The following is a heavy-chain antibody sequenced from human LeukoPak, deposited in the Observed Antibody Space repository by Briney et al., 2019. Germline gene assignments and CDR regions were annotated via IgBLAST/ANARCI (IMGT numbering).Heavy chain of an antibody. CDR1: GLTFSSYW. J-gene: IGHJ6*03. V-gene: IGHV3-48*04. CDR2: ISSGTTI. Sequence: QPGGSLRLSCAASGLTFSSYWMNWVRQAPGKGLEWVSYISSGTTIYYADSVQGRFTVSRDNAKNSLYLQMNSLRAEDTAVYYCARERGYCSSTSCSRPYYYYMDVWGKGTTVTVSS. D-gene: IGHD2-2*01. CDR3: ARERGYCSSTSCSRPYYYYMDV.